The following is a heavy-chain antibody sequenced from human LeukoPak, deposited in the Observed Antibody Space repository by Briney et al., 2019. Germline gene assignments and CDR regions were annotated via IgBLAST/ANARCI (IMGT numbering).Heavy chain of an antibody. Sequence: GGSLRLSCAASGFTFSSYAMHWVRQAPGKGLEWVAFIRYDGSNKYYADSVKGRFTISRDNSKNTLYLQMNSLRTGDTAVYYCARPQYGGNSGKTIYYYGMDVWGQGTTLIVSS. J-gene: IGHJ6*02. CDR3: ARPQYGGNSGKTIYYYGMDV. V-gene: IGHV3-30*02. CDR2: IRYDGSNK. CDR1: GFTFSSYA. D-gene: IGHD4-23*01.